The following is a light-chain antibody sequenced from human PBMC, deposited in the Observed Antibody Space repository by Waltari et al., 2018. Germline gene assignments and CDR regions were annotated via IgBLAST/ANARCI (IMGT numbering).Light chain of an antibody. J-gene: IGKJ4*01. CDR1: QCVSSY. V-gene: IGKV3-11*01. Sequence: ELVLTQSPATLSLSPGARATLSCRASQCVSSYLAWYHQKSGQAPRLPIYDASNRATGIPARFSGGGSGTDFTLTISSLEPEDFAVYYCQQRSDWLLTFGGGTKVEIK. CDR3: QQRSDWLLT. CDR2: DAS.